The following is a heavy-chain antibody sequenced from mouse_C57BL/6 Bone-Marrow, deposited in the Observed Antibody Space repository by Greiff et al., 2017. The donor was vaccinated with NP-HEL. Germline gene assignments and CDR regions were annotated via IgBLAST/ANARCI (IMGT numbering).Heavy chain of an antibody. CDR2: IDPETGGT. CDR1: GYTFTDYE. Sequence: QVQLQQSGAELVRPGASVTLSCKASGYTFTDYEMHWVKQTPVHGLEWIGAIDPETGGTAYNQKFKGKAILTADKSSSTAYMELRSLTSEDSAVYYCTRGDWPYFDYWGQGTTLTVAS. D-gene: IGHD3-3*01. V-gene: IGHV1-15*01. J-gene: IGHJ2*01. CDR3: TRGDWPYFDY.